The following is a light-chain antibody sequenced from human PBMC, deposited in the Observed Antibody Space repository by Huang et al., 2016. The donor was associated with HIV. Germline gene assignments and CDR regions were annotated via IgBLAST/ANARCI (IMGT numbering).Light chain of an antibody. Sequence: DIQMTQSPSSLSASVGDRVTITCRASQSISSYLNWYQQKPGKAPNLLIYAASTLQSGVPSRFSGRGSGTDFTLIISSLQPEDFATYYCQQSYSTPRTFGPGTKVDIK. V-gene: IGKV1-39*01. CDR3: QQSYSTPRT. J-gene: IGKJ3*01. CDR1: QSISSY. CDR2: AAS.